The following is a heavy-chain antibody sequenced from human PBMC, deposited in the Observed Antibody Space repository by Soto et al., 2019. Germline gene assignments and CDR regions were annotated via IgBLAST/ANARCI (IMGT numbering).Heavy chain of an antibody. CDR2: IYYRGTT. V-gene: IGHV4-31*01. CDR3: ARATESHYFDY. Sequence: QVQLQESGPGLVKPSQTLSLTCTLSGASITSSGYYWSWIRLHPGEGLEWIGYIYYRGTTYYNPSLKSPVTISTDTSKKECSLTLTSVTAADTAVYYCARATESHYFDYWGRGILVTVTS. CDR1: GASITSSGYY. J-gene: IGHJ4*02.